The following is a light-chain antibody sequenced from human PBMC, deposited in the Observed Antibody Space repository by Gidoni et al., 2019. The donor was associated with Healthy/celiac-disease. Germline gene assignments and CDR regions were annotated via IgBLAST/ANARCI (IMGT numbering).Light chain of an antibody. CDR1: QSISSY. J-gene: IGKJ1*01. V-gene: IGKV1-39*01. Sequence: DIQMTQTPSSLSASVGDRVTITRRASQSISSYLNWYQQKPGKAPKLLVYATSSLQSGVPSRFSGSGSESDFTLTISNLQAEDFATCYCHQNYSTWTFGQGTKVEIK. CDR2: ATS. CDR3: HQNYSTWT.